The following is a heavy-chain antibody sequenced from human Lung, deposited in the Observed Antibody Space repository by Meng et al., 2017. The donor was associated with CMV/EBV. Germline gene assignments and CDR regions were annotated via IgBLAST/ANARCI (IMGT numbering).Heavy chain of an antibody. Sequence: GSLRLXXTVSGGSFSSYYWSWIRQPPGKGLEWIGYIYYSGSTNYNPSLKSRVTISVDTSKNQFSLKLSSVTAADTAVYYCARTPGGTIFGVVVFDYCGQAXLVIFSS. CDR3: ARTPGGTIFGVVVFDY. V-gene: IGHV4-59*01. J-gene: IGHJ4*02. CDR1: GGSFSSYY. D-gene: IGHD3-3*01. CDR2: IYYSGST.